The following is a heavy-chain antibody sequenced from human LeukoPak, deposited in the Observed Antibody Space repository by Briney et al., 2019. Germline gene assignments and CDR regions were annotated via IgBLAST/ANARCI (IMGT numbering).Heavy chain of an antibody. Sequence: ASVKVSCKASGGTFSSYAISWVRQAPGQGLEWMGGIIPIFGTANYAQKFQGRVTITADESTSTAYMELSSLRSEDTAVYYCARDLRGLRYFDWLLFYWGQGTLVTVSS. CDR3: ARDLRGLRYFDWLLFY. CDR2: IIPIFGTA. J-gene: IGHJ4*02. V-gene: IGHV1-69*13. CDR1: GGTFSSYA. D-gene: IGHD3-9*01.